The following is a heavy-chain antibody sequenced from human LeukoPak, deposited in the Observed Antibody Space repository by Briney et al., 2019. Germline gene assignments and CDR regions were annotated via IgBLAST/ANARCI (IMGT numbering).Heavy chain of an antibody. D-gene: IGHD3-16*01. CDR3: AADLPGGAMFDP. J-gene: IGHJ5*02. CDR1: GFTFISST. CDR2: IVVGSGNT. V-gene: IGHV1-58*02. Sequence: SVKVSCKASGFTFISSTIQWVRQARGQRLEWMGWIVVGSGNTNYAQNFQERVTITRDTSTSTAYMELSSLRSEDTAVYYCAADLPGGAMFDPWGQGTLVTVSS.